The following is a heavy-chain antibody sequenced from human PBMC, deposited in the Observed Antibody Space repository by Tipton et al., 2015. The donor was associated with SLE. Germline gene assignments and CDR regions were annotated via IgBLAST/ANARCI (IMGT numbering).Heavy chain of an antibody. CDR2: IRSKAYGGTT. Sequence: SLRLSCAASGFTFSSYAMSWVRQAPGKGLEWVGFIRSKAYGGTTEYAASVKGRFTISRDDSKSIAYLQMNSPKIEDTAVYYCSRGGSVYNWNDFHYYYYMNVWGKGTTVTVSS. CDR1: GFTFSSYA. V-gene: IGHV3-49*04. J-gene: IGHJ6*03. D-gene: IGHD1-1*01. CDR3: SRGGSVYNWNDFHYYYYMNV.